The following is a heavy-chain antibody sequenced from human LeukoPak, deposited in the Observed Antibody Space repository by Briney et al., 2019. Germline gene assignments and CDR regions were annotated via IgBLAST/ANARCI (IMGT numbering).Heavy chain of an antibody. CDR1: GFTVSSNY. V-gene: IGHV3-66*01. CDR3: ARGGISSSSPVN. Sequence: GGFLRLSCAASGFTVSSNYMSWVRQAPGKGLEWVSVIYSGGSTYYADSVKGRFTISRDNSKNTLYLQMNSLRAEDTAVYYCARGGISSSSPVNWGQGTLVTVSS. CDR2: IYSGGST. D-gene: IGHD6-13*01. J-gene: IGHJ4*02.